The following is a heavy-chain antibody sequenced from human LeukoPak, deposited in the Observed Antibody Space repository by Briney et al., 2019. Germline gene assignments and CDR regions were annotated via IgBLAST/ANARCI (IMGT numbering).Heavy chain of an antibody. CDR2: ISYDGSNK. V-gene: IGHV3-30*18. CDR3: ANSPAPYYYDSSGTEYFQH. D-gene: IGHD3-22*01. CDR1: GFTFSSYG. Sequence: GGSLRLSCAASGFTFSSYGMHWVRQAPGKGLEWVAVISYDGSNKYYADSVKGRFTISRDNSKNTLYLQMNSLRAEDTAVYYCANSPAPYYYDSSGTEYFQHWGQGTLVTVSS. J-gene: IGHJ1*01.